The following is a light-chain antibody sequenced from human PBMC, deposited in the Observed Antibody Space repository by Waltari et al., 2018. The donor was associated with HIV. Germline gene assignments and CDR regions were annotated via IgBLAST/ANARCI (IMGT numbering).Light chain of an antibody. CDR3: QQYGISPRI. CDR2: GAS. CDR1: EGVNSAF. J-gene: IGKJ1*01. Sequence: SCRAREGVNSAFLAWYQQRPGQAPRVLVYGASTSALGIPDRFSGSGSGTDCTLIISRLEPEDFAVYYCQQYGISPRIFGQGTKVE. V-gene: IGKV3-20*01.